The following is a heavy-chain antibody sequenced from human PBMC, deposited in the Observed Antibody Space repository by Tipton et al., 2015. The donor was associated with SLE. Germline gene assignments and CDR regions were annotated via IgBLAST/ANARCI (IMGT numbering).Heavy chain of an antibody. D-gene: IGHD1-26*01. CDR2: SNPRGNT. Sequence: TLSLTCAVYGGSFSGYFWCWCRPPPGKGLVWVGESNPRGNTNYNPSLKSRVTISVDTSNNQLYLKLTSVTAADTAGYYCARHGSHAQGALYYYFESWGQGTQVTVSS. CDR1: GGSFSGYF. CDR3: ARHGSHAQGALYYYFES. V-gene: IGHV4-34*01. J-gene: IGHJ4*02.